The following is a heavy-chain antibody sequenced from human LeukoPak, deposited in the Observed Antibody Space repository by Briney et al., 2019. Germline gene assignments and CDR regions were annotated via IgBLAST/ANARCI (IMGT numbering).Heavy chain of an antibody. J-gene: IGHJ6*02. V-gene: IGHV4-4*02. CDR3: ARDLVKEKPSGGFYYYGMDV. Sequence: SETLSLTCAVSGGSISSSNWWSWVRQPPGKGLEWIGEIYHSGSTNYNPSLKSRVTISVDKSKNQFSLKLSSVTAADTAVYYCARDLVKEKPSGGFYYYGMDVWGQGTTVTVSS. CDR2: IYHSGST. CDR1: GGSISSSNW. D-gene: IGHD1-26*01.